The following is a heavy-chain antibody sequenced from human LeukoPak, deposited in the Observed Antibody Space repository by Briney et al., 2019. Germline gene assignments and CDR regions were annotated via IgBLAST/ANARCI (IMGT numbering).Heavy chain of an antibody. V-gene: IGHV3-49*04. CDR1: GFTFGDYA. CDR2: IRSEAYGGTP. Sequence: GGSLRLSCTASGFTFGDYAMTWVRQAPGKGLEWVGSIRSEAYGGTPEYAASVKGRFTISRDDSKSIAYLQMNSLRAEDTAVYYCARGPTGLSIDYWGQGTLVTVSS. D-gene: IGHD3-16*02. CDR3: ARGPTGLSIDY. J-gene: IGHJ4*02.